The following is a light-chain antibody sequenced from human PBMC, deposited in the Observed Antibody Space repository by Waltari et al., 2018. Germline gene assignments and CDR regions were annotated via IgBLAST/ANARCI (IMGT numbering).Light chain of an antibody. Sequence: QSGLAQPASASGSPGQSSTITCTGTRRDVGNYNLISWYHQRPGKAPTLLIYEVTKRAPGTSDRFSASKSGNTASLSISGLQAQEDEADYYCCSYVGLGTYVFGTGTKVTV. CDR2: EVT. V-gene: IGLV2-23*02. CDR3: CSYVGLGTYV. CDR1: RRDVGNYNL. J-gene: IGLJ1*01.